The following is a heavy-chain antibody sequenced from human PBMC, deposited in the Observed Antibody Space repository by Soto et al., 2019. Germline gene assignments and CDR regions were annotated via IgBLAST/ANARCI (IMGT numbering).Heavy chain of an antibody. J-gene: IGHJ4*02. CDR2: IIPIFGTA. CDR1: GGTFSSYA. V-gene: IGHV1-69*12. D-gene: IGHD1-26*01. Sequence: QVQLVQSGAEVKKPGSSVKVSCKASGGTFSSYAISWVRQAPGQGLEWMGGIIPIFGTANYAQKFQGRVTXXAXEXXSTAYMELSSLSSGDTAVYYCARKFVQVGASACGYWGQGPLVTVSS. CDR3: ARKFVQVGASACGY.